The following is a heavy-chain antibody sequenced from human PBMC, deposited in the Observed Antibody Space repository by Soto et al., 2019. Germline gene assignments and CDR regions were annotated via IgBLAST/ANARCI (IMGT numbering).Heavy chain of an antibody. V-gene: IGHV4-34*01. D-gene: IGHD6-19*01. Sequence: SETLSLTCAVYGGSFSGYYWSWIRQPPGKGLEWIGEINHSGSTNYNPSLKSRVTISVDTSKDQFSLKLSSVTAADTAVYYCARGNQQWLIWHWLDPWGQRTLVTVSS. J-gene: IGHJ5*02. CDR1: GGSFSGYY. CDR2: INHSGST. CDR3: ARGNQQWLIWHWLDP.